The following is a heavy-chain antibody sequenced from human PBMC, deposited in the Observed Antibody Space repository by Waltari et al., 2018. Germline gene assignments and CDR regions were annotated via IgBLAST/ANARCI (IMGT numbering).Heavy chain of an antibody. D-gene: IGHD5-12*01. CDR3: ATYIGASIGTAAFDV. J-gene: IGHJ3*01. CDR1: GGSITSNRHY. CDR2: IWYRGAT. V-gene: IGHV4-39*01. Sequence: QLHLHESGPGLVKPSETMSLTCSVSGGSITSNRHYWGWIRQPPGKGPEWTGTIWYRGATYNTPALKSRVTISVDTSKNQYSLKLTSVTAADTAVYYCATYIGASIGTAAFDVWGQGTMVTVSS.